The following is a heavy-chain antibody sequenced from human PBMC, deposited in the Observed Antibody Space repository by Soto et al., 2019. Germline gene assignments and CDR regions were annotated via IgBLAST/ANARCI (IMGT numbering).Heavy chain of an antibody. D-gene: IGHD3-22*01. CDR3: ARATYDSSTYYLDY. CDR1: GASSTGGDYY. V-gene: IGHV4-30-4*01. CDR2: IYYTGNT. J-gene: IGHJ4*02. Sequence: QVQLQESGPGLVKPSQTLSLTCTVSGASSTGGDYYWTWIRQPPGKGLEWIGSIYYTGNTYSNPSLESRLSTSVDPSNNQSALRLTSLTAPDTAIYYCARATYDSSTYYLDYWGQGTLVTVSS.